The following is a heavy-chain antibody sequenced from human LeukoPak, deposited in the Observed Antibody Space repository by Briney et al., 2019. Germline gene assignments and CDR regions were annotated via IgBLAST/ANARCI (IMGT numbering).Heavy chain of an antibody. J-gene: IGHJ4*02. CDR2: SNPNSGGT. D-gene: IGHD6-13*01. CDR1: GYTFTGYY. Sequence: ASVKVSCKASGYTFTGYYMHWVRQAPGQGLEWMGRSNPNSGGTNYAQKFQGRVTMTRDTSISTAYMELSRLRSDDTAVYYCARERTAGWHEARAYYFDYWGQGTLVSVSS. CDR3: ARERTAGWHEARAYYFDY. V-gene: IGHV1-2*06.